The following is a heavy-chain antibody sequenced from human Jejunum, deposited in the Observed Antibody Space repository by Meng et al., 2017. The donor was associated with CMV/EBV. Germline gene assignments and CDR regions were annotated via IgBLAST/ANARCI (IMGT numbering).Heavy chain of an antibody. CDR3: AHRHSGEWPTPLFDY. D-gene: IGHD2-15*01. J-gene: IGHJ4*02. CDR1: GFSISTSGVG. CDR2: IYWDDDK. V-gene: IGHV2-5*02. Sequence: SGFSISTSGVGVGWIRRPPGKALEWLAVIYWDDDKRYSPSLKNRLTITKDTSKNQVVLTMTNMDPVDTATYYCAHRHSGEWPTPLFDYWGQGTLVTVSS.